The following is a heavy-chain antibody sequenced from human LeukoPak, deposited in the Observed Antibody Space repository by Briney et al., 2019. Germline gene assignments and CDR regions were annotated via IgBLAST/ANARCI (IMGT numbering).Heavy chain of an antibody. Sequence: GASVKVSCKASGYTFTSYDINWVRQATGQGLEWMGWMNPNSGNTGYAQKFQGRVTMTRNTSISTAYMELSSLRSEDTAVYYCARVGVLDYCSSTSCYLGYWGQGTLVTVSS. J-gene: IGHJ4*02. CDR1: GYTFTSYD. D-gene: IGHD2-2*01. CDR3: ARVGVLDYCSSTSCYLGY. V-gene: IGHV1-8*02. CDR2: MNPNSGNT.